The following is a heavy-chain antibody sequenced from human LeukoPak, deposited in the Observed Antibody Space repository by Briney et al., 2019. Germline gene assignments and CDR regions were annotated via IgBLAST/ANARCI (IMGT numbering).Heavy chain of an antibody. CDR3: ARDLNWGQVDY. V-gene: IGHV3-74*01. Sequence: GGSLRLSCAASGFTFSGHWMYWLRQAPGKGLAWVSRISGGGSATNYAGSMKGRFTISRDNARNIVYLQMNSLREDDTAVYYCARDLNWGQVDYWGQGTLVTVSS. CDR2: ISGGGSAT. J-gene: IGHJ4*02. D-gene: IGHD7-27*01. CDR1: GFTFSGHW.